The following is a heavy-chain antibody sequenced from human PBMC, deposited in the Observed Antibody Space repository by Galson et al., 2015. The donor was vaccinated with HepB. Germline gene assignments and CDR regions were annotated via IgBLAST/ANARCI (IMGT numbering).Heavy chain of an antibody. CDR1: AYTFTTYY. D-gene: IGHD6-13*01. J-gene: IGHJ4*02. CDR2: IDPSDGGT. CDR3: ARALRAAEGFDYFDY. V-gene: IGHV1-46*04. Sequence: SVKVSCKASAYTFTTYYLHWVRQAPGQGLEWMGIIDPSDGGTVYAQKLQGRVTMTRDSSTSTVYMEVRGLRFEDTAVYYCARALRAAEGFDYFDYWGQGTLGTVS.